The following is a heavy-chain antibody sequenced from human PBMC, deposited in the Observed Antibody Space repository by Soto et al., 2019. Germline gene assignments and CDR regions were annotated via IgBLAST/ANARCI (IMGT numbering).Heavy chain of an antibody. CDR1: GFTFSSYW. V-gene: IGHV3-74*01. CDR2: INSDGSST. J-gene: IGHJ4*02. CDR3: GSTSLVVAAATREDY. D-gene: IGHD2-15*01. Sequence: EVQLVESGGGLVQPGGSLRLSCAASGFTFSSYWMHWVRQAPGKGLVWVSSINSDGSSTSYADSVKGRFTISRDNANNKLYQQMNSLRAEETTGFYCGSTSLVVAAATREDYWGQGTLVTVSS.